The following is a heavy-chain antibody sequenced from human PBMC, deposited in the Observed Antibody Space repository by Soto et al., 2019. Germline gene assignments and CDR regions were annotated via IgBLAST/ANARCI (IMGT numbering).Heavy chain of an antibody. Sequence: SETLSLTCAVSGGSFSGYYWSWIRQPPGKGLEWIGEINHSGSTNYNPSLKSRVTISVDTSKNQFSLKLSSVTAADTAVYYCARGPVPNVYWGQGTLVTVSS. V-gene: IGHV4-34*01. CDR2: INHSGST. CDR3: ARGPVPNVY. J-gene: IGHJ4*02. D-gene: IGHD2-2*01. CDR1: GGSFSGYY.